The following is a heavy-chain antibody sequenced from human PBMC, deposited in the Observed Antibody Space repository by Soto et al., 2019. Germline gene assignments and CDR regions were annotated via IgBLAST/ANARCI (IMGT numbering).Heavy chain of an antibody. V-gene: IGHV3-11*05. J-gene: IGHJ5*02. Sequence: PGGSLRLSCAASGFTFSDYYMSWIRQAPGKGLEWVSYISSSSSYTNYADSVKGRFTISRDNAKNSLYLQMNSLRAEDTAVYYCARDRSGYYSSWFDPWGQGTLVTVSS. CDR1: GFTFSDYY. D-gene: IGHD3-22*01. CDR2: ISSSSSYT. CDR3: ARDRSGYYSSWFDP.